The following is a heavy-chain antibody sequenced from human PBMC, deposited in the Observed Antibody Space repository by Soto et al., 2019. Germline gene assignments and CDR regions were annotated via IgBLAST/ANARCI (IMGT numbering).Heavy chain of an antibody. CDR2: TRNKANSYTT. V-gene: IGHV3-72*01. J-gene: IGHJ4*02. CDR1: GFTFSDHN. CDR3: ARLAPD. Sequence: EVQLVESGGGLVQPGGSLRLSCAASGFTFSDHNVDWVRQAPGKGLEWVGRTRNKANSYTTEYAASVKGRFTISRDDSKKSLYMQMNSLNTEDTAMYYCARLAPDWGQGTLITVST.